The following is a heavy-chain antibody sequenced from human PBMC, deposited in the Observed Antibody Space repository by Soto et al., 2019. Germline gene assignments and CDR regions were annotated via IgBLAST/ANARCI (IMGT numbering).Heavy chain of an antibody. Sequence: QVQLVESGGGVVQPGRSLRLSCAASGFTFSSHGMHWVRQAPGKGLEWVAVIWNDGSNKNYADSVKGRFIISRDNSKNPLSLQMNSLRAEDTTLYFCARYSSSWDYWGQGTLVTVSS. CDR3: ARYSSSWDY. J-gene: IGHJ4*02. D-gene: IGHD6-13*01. V-gene: IGHV3-33*01. CDR2: IWNDGSNK. CDR1: GFTFSSHG.